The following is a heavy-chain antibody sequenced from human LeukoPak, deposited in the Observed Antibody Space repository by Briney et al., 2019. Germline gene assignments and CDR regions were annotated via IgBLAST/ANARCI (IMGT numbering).Heavy chain of an antibody. V-gene: IGHV4-39*01. Sequence: SETLSLTCTVSGGSISSSSYYWGWIRQPPGKGLEWIGSIYYSGSTYYNPSLKSRVTISVDTSKNQFSLKLNSVTAADTAVYYCARVRGDFWSGYLNYYYYYGMDVWGQGTTVTVSS. CDR1: GGSISSSSYY. CDR3: ARVRGDFWSGYLNYYYYYGMDV. J-gene: IGHJ6*02. D-gene: IGHD3-3*01. CDR2: IYYSGST.